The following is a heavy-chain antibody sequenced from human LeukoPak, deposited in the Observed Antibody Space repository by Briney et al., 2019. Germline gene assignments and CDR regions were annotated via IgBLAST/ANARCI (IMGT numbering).Heavy chain of an antibody. V-gene: IGHV4-34*01. J-gene: IGHJ3*02. CDR3: ARRVRGVNDAFDI. Sequence: SETLSLTCAVYGGSFNDYYWSWIRQSPGKGLEWIGEINHSGSTNYNPSLKSRVAILVDTSKKHFSLKLSSVTAADTALYYCARRVRGVNDAFDIWGQRTMVTVSS. CDR1: GGSFNDYY. D-gene: IGHD3-10*01. CDR2: INHSGST.